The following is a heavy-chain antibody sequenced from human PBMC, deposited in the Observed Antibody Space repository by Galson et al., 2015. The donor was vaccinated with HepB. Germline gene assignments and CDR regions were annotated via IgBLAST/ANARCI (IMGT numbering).Heavy chain of an antibody. CDR2: ISYDGSNK. CDR3: ARELVRYGSGYDWGAFDY. Sequence: SLRLSCAASGFTFSSYAMHWVRQAPGKGLEWVAVISYDGSNKYYADSVKGRFTISRDNSKNTLYLQMNSLRAEDTAVYYCARELVRYGSGYDWGAFDYWGQGTLVTVSS. D-gene: IGHD5-12*01. CDR1: GFTFSSYA. V-gene: IGHV3-30-3*01. J-gene: IGHJ4*02.